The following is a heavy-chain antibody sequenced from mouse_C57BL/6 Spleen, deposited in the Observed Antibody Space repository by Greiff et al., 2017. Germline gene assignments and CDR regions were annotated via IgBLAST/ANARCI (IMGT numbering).Heavy chain of an antibody. CDR2: INYDGSST. Sequence: EVMLVESEGGLVQPGSSMKLSCTASGFTFSDYYMAWVRQVPEKGLEWVANINYDGSSTYYLDSLKSRFIISRDNAKNILYLQMSSLKSEDTATYYCAREYYDAMDYWGQGTSVTVSS. V-gene: IGHV5-16*01. D-gene: IGHD1-1*01. CDR1: GFTFSDYY. J-gene: IGHJ4*01. CDR3: AREYYDAMDY.